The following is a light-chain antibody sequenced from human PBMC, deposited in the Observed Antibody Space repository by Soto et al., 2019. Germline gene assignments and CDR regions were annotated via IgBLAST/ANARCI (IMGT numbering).Light chain of an antibody. J-gene: IGKJ5*01. Sequence: EVLMTQSPATLSVIPGEGATLSCRASQSVSNKLAWYQQKPGQAPRLLIYDTSTRATGIPARFSGSGSGTDFTLTISSLQPEDFATYYCQQLNSYPLTFGQGTRLEI. V-gene: IGKV3-15*01. CDR1: QSVSNK. CDR3: QQLNSYPLT. CDR2: DTS.